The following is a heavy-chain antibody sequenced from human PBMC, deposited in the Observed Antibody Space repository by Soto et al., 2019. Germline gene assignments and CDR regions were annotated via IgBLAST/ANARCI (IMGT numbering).Heavy chain of an antibody. V-gene: IGHV3-23*01. Sequence: EVHLLESGGGLVQPGGSLRLTCAASGFTLSNYAMTWVRQAPGKGLEWVSTINYSGGSTYYADSVKGRFTVSRDNSKNTLYLQMNSLRAEDTAVYYCAKKFSYGSGTYLYYFDYWGQGTLVTVSS. CDR2: INYSGGST. J-gene: IGHJ4*02. D-gene: IGHD3-10*01. CDR1: GFTLSNYA. CDR3: AKKFSYGSGTYLYYFDY.